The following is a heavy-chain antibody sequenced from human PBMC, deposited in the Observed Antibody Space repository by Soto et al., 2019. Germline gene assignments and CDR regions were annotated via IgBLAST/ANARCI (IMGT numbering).Heavy chain of an antibody. CDR2: ITDSGTPT. D-gene: IGHD3-16*01. CDR1: GFTFSSYA. CDR3: ATSNGRLFGL. Sequence: PGGSLRLSCAASGFTFSSYAMSWVRQAPGKGLEWVAHITDSGTPTHYADSVQGRFTISRDNTKGSLYLQMNSLRAEDTAMYYCATSNGRLFGLWGQGALVTVSS. J-gene: IGHJ4*02. V-gene: IGHV3-48*04.